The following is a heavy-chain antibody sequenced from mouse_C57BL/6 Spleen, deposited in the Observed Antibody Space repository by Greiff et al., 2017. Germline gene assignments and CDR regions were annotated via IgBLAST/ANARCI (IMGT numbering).Heavy chain of an antibody. J-gene: IGHJ2*01. D-gene: IGHD3-2*02. CDR1: GYTFTTYP. V-gene: IGHV1-47*01. Sequence: QVQLKESGAELVKPGASVKMSCKASGYTFTTYPIEWMKQNHGKSLEWIGNFHPYNDDTKYNEKFKGKATLTVEKSSSTVYLELSRLTSDDSAVYYCARGGSSGYGDYFDYWGLGTTLTVSS. CDR3: ARGGSSGYGDYFDY. CDR2: FHPYNDDT.